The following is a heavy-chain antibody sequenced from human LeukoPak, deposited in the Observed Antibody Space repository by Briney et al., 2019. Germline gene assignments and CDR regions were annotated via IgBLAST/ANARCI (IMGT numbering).Heavy chain of an antibody. CDR2: INSDGSST. Sequence: PGGSLRLSCAASGFTFSSYWMHWVRQAPGKGLVWVSHINSDGSSTTYADSVKGRFTISRDDAKNSLYLQMNSLRAEDTAVYYCVRGYYMVRGDYWGQGTLVTVSS. CDR3: VRGYYMVRGDY. V-gene: IGHV3-74*01. CDR1: GFTFSSYW. D-gene: IGHD3-10*01. J-gene: IGHJ4*02.